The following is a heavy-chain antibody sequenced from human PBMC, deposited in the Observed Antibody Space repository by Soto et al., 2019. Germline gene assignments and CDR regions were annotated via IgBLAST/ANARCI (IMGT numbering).Heavy chain of an antibody. CDR3: AKAGYYYDSSGYYSDY. CDR2: ISYDGSNK. J-gene: IGHJ4*02. D-gene: IGHD3-22*01. CDR1: GFTFSSYG. V-gene: IGHV3-30*18. Sequence: AGGSLRLSCAASGFTFSSYGMHWVRQAPGKGLEWVAVISYDGSNKYYADSVKGRFTISRDNSKNTLYLQMNSLRAEDTAVYYCAKAGYYYDSSGYYSDYWGQGTLVTVSS.